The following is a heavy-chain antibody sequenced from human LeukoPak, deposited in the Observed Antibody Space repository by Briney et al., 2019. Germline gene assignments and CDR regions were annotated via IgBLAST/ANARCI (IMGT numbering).Heavy chain of an antibody. CDR2: ISSSSSYI. J-gene: IGHJ6*03. V-gene: IGHV3-21*01. CDR3: AGNSGYGPYYYYYMDV. Sequence: GGSLRLSCAASGFTFSSYSMNWVRQAPGKGLEWVSSISSSSSYIYYADSVKGRFTISRDNAKNSLYLQMNSLRAEDTAVYYCAGNSGYGPYYYYYMDVWGKGTTVTVSS. D-gene: IGHD5-12*01. CDR1: GFTFSSYS.